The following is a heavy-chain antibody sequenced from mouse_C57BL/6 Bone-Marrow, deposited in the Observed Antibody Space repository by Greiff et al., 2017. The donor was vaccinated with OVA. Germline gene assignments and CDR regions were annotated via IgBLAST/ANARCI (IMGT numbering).Heavy chain of an antibody. CDR1: GYSFTGYY. CDR3: APLYDGYYPWFAY. CDR2: INPSTGGT. V-gene: IGHV1-42*01. J-gene: IGHJ3*01. Sequence: EVQLQQSGPELVKPGASVKISCKASGYSFTGYYMNWVKQSPEKSLEWIGEINPSTGGTTYNQKFKAKATLTVDKSSSTAYMQLKSLTSEDSAVYYCAPLYDGYYPWFAYWGQGTLVTVSA. D-gene: IGHD2-3*01.